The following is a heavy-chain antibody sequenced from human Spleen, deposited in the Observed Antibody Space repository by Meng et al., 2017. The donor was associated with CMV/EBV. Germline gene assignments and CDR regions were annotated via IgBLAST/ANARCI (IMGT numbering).Heavy chain of an antibody. CDR3: ARGGHSSLWPLGY. D-gene: IGHD6-19*01. Sequence: ASGFTFKNYAMNWVRQAPGKGLEWVSVISSGGVSTFYVDSVKGRFTISRDNSENTVSLQMNGLRAEDTAVYYCARGGHSSLWPLGYWGQGTLVTVSS. J-gene: IGHJ4*02. CDR1: GFTFKNYA. V-gene: IGHV3-23*03. CDR2: ISSGGVST.